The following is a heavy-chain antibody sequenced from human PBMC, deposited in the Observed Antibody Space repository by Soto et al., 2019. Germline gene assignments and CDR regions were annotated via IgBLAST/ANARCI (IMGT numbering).Heavy chain of an antibody. Sequence: LRLSCTASGFTFGDYAMSWVRQAPGKGLEWVGFIRSKAYGGTTEYAASVKGRFTISRDDSKSIAYQQMNSLKTEDTAVYYCTAGKLYPSLDFDYWGQGTLVTSPQ. J-gene: IGHJ4*02. CDR3: TAGKLYPSLDFDY. CDR2: IRSKAYGGTT. CDR1: GFTFGDYA. D-gene: IGHD2-8*01. V-gene: IGHV3-49*04.